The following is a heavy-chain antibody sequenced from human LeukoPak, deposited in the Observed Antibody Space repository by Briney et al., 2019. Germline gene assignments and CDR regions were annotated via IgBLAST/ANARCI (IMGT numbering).Heavy chain of an antibody. V-gene: IGHV3-21*01. J-gene: IGHJ4*02. D-gene: IGHD3-16*01. CDR3: MSYAGRSDDY. CDR1: GFTFSRYS. CDR2: ISSSSSYR. Sequence: GGSLRLSCAASGFTFSRYSMNWVREAPGKGLEWVSSISSSSSYRYYADSVKGRFTISRDNAKNSLHLQMNSLRAEDTAVYYCMSYAGRSDDYWGQGTLVTVSS.